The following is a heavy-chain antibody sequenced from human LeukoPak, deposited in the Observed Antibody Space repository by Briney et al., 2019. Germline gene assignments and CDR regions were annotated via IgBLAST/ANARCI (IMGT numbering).Heavy chain of an antibody. Sequence: GASVKVSCKASGYTFTSYYMHWVRQAPGQGLEWMGWLNPNSGGTNYAQKFQGRVTMTRDTSISTAYMELSRLRSDDTAVYYCARDERDCSGGSCYADDAFDIWGQGTMVTVSS. V-gene: IGHV1-2*02. CDR1: GYTFTSYY. D-gene: IGHD2-15*01. CDR2: LNPNSGGT. J-gene: IGHJ3*02. CDR3: ARDERDCSGGSCYADDAFDI.